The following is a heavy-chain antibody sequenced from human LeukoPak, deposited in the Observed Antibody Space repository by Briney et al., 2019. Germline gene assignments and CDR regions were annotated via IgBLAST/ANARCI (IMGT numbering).Heavy chain of an antibody. V-gene: IGHV4-31*01. CDR3: ARNVLLWFGELSPDAFDI. CDR2: IYYSGST. J-gene: IGHJ3*02. D-gene: IGHD3-10*01. Sequence: PSETLSLTCTVSGGSISSGGYYWSWIRQHPGKGLEWIGYIYYSGSTYYNPSLKSPVTISVDTSKNQFSLKLSSVTAADTAVYYCARNVLLWFGELSPDAFDIWGQGTMVTVSS. CDR1: GGSISSGGYY.